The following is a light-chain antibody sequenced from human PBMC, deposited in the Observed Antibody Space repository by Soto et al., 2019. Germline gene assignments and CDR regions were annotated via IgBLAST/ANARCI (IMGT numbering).Light chain of an antibody. CDR3: SSYAGSNNWV. J-gene: IGLJ3*02. CDR2: EVS. Sequence: QSALTQSPSASGSPGQSVTISCTGTSSDVGNYKYVYWYQQHTGKAPKLMIYEVSKRPSGVPDRFSGSKSVNTASLTFSGLQDEDEADYYGSSYAGSNNWVFGGGTKLTVL. V-gene: IGLV2-8*01. CDR1: SSDVGNYKY.